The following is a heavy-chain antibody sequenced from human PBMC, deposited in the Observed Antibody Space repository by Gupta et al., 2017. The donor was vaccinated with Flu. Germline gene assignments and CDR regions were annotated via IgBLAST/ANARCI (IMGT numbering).Heavy chain of an antibody. J-gene: IGHJ4*02. V-gene: IGHV3-15*01. CDR3: TAAGYCSRTNHDSLDY. D-gene: IGHD2-2*01. CDR2: IKSNSEGAKT. Sequence: MNWVRQAPGKGLEGVGRIKSNSEGAKTAYAVPWKVRFTISKDASMGTLDLPMDRLKTAATAVYYCTAAGYCSRTNHDSLDYWGQGTLVTVSS.